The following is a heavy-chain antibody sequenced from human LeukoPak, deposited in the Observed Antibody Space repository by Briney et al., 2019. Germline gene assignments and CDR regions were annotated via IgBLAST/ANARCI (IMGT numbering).Heavy chain of an antibody. D-gene: IGHD2-2*02. CDR1: GYTFTSYD. CDR2: ISAYNGNT. V-gene: IGHV1-18*01. J-gene: IGHJ5*02. CDR3: ARDGLSYTNPNNWFDP. Sequence: ASVKVSCKASGYTFTSYDISWVRQAPGQGLEWMGWISAYNGNTNYAQKLQGRVTMTTDTSTDTAYMELRSLRSDDTAVYYCARDGLSYTNPNNWFDPWGQGTLVTVSS.